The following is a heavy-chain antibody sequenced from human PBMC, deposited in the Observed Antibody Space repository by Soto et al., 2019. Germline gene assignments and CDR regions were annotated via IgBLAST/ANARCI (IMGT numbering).Heavy chain of an antibody. CDR3: ARDPITFGGVIELLPFWFDP. Sequence: GGSLRLSCAASGFTFSSYAMHWVRQAPGKGLEWVAVISYDGSNKYYADSVKGRFTISRDNSKNTLYLQMNSLRAEDMAVYYCARDPITFGGVIELLPFWFDPWGQGTLVTVSS. V-gene: IGHV3-30-3*01. CDR2: ISYDGSNK. CDR1: GFTFSSYA. J-gene: IGHJ5*02. D-gene: IGHD3-16*02.